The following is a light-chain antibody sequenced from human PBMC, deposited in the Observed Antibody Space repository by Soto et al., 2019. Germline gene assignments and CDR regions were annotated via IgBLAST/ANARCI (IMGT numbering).Light chain of an antibody. CDR3: SSYAGSYTFVI. Sequence: QSALTQPPSASGSPGQSVTISCTGTSSDIGGYNFVSWYQHHAGKAPKLIIYEVNKRPSGVPDRFSGSKSGSTASLTVSGLQAEDEGDYYCSSYAGSYTFVIFGGGTQLTVL. CDR2: EVN. V-gene: IGLV2-8*01. J-gene: IGLJ2*01. CDR1: SSDIGGYNF.